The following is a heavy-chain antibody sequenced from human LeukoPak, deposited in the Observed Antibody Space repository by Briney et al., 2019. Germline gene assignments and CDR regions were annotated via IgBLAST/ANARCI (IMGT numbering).Heavy chain of an antibody. V-gene: IGHV3-30-3*01. CDR3: ARALGNSLYYFDY. Sequence: PGGSLRLSCAASGFTFSSYAMHWVRQAPGKGLERVAVISYDGSNKYYADSVKGRFTISRDNSKNTLYLQMNSLRAEDTAVYYCARALGNSLYYFDYWGQGTLVTVSS. D-gene: IGHD4-23*01. J-gene: IGHJ4*02. CDR2: ISYDGSNK. CDR1: GFTFSSYA.